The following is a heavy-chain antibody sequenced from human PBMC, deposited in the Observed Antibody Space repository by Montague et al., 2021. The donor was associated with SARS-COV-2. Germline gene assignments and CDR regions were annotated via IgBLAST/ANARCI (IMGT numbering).Heavy chain of an antibody. D-gene: IGHD1-26*01. V-gene: IGHV5-10-1*01. CDR2: IDPSDSYT. CDR3: ARLLGGSYLYWYFDL. CDR1: GYSFTSYW. J-gene: IGHJ2*01. Sequence: QPGAEVKKPGESLRISCKGSGYSFTSYWISWVRQMPGKGLEWMGRIDPSDSYTNYSPSFQGHVTISADKSISTAYLQWSSLKASDTAMYYCARLLGGSYLYWYFDLWGRGTLVTVSS.